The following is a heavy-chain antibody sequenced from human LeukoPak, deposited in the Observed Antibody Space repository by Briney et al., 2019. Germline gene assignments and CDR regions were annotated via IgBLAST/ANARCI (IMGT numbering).Heavy chain of an antibody. CDR1: GFTFSSYG. CDR3: AKLVDIVVVSDAFDI. CDR2: ISYDGSNK. D-gene: IGHD2-2*03. V-gene: IGHV3-30*18. J-gene: IGHJ3*02. Sequence: GGSLRLSCAASGFTFSSYGMHWVRQAPGKGLEWVAVISYDGSNKYYVDSVKGRFTISRDNSKNTLYLQMNSLRAEDTAVYYCAKLVDIVVVSDAFDIWGQGTMVTVSS.